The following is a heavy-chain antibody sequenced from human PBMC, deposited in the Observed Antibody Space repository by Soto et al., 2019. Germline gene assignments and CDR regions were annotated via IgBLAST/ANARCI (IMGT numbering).Heavy chain of an antibody. CDR1: GFIFSNYV. V-gene: IGHV3-23*04. J-gene: IGHJ4*02. CDR3: AKRPRALLTFDY. CDR2: ISDSGGTS. D-gene: IGHD1-26*01. Sequence: EVQLVDSGGGLVQPGGSLRLSCAASGFIFSNYVISWVRQAPGKGLEWVSSISDSGGTSYYADSVKGRFTISRDNSKNTLYLPMNSLRAEDTAIYYCAKRPRALLTFDYWGQGTLVTVSS.